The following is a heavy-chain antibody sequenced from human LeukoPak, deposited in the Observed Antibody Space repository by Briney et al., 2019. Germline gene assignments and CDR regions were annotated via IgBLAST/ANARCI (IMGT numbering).Heavy chain of an antibody. CDR2: LHYSGST. D-gene: IGHD5-12*01. CDR1: GGSISSYY. V-gene: IGHV4-59*08. J-gene: IGHJ4*02. Sequence: SETLSLTCTVSGGSISSYYWSWLRQPPGKGLEWIGYLHYSGSTNYNPSLKSRATISLDTSNKQFSLRLSSVTAADTAVYYCARGRGGYAGGGFDYWGQGTLVTVSS. CDR3: ARGRGGYAGGGFDY.